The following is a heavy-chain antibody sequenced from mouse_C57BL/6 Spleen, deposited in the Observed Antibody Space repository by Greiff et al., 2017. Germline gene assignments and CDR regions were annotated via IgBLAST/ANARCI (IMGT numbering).Heavy chain of an antibody. V-gene: IGHV1-80*01. CDR1: GYAFGSYW. CDR3: ARSGDYDGRFAY. J-gene: IGHJ3*01. CDR2: IYPGDGDT. Sequence: QVQLQQSGAELVKPGASVKISCKASGYAFGSYWMNWVKQRPGKGLEWIGQIYPGDGDTNYNGKFKGKATLTADKSSSTAYMQLSSLTSEDSAVYFCARSGDYDGRFAYWGQGTLVTVSA. D-gene: IGHD2-4*01.